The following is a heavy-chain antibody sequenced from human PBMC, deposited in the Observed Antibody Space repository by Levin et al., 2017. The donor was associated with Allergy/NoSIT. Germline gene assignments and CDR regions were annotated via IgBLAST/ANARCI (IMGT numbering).Heavy chain of an antibody. J-gene: IGHJ4*02. Sequence: PGGSLRLSCTGSGFIFGSYWMSWVRQAPGKGLEWVANIKEDGSEKYYVDSVKGRFTISRDNAKNSLYLQMNSLRAEDTGVYFCTRSLNGYDNFDYWGQGTLVTVSS. V-gene: IGHV3-7*01. CDR1: GFIFGSYW. CDR3: TRSLNGYDNFDY. CDR2: IKEDGSEK. D-gene: IGHD5-12*01.